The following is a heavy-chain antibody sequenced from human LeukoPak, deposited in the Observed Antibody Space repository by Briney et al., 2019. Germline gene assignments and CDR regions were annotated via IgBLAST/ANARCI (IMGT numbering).Heavy chain of an antibody. D-gene: IGHD3-10*01. CDR3: ARVLVRGVTNWFDP. CDR2: IIPILGIA. J-gene: IGHJ5*02. Sequence: SVKVSCKASGYTFTSYGISWVRQAPGQGLEWMGRIIPILGIANYAQKFQGRVTITADKSTSTAYMELSSLRSEDTAVYYCARVLVRGVTNWFDPWGQGTLVTVSS. CDR1: GYTFTSYG. V-gene: IGHV1-69*04.